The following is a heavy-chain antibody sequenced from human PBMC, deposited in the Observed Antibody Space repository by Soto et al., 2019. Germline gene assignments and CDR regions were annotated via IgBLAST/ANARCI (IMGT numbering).Heavy chain of an antibody. CDR2: INHGGST. CDR3: ARRPDGFDV. V-gene: IGHV4-34*01. D-gene: IGHD6-6*01. J-gene: IGHJ3*01. Sequence: QVQLQQWGVGLLKPSETLSLTCAVYGGPFSGYYWSWIRQPPGKGLEWIGQINHGGSTNYNLSLKSRVTISIDTSKNQCSLTLSSVSAADTAVYYCARRPDGFDVWGQGTLVTVSS. CDR1: GGPFSGYY.